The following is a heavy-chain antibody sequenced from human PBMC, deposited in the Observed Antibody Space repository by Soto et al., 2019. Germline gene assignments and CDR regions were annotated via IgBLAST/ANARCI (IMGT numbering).Heavy chain of an antibody. CDR3: ARDQIVVVVAAAYCMDV. J-gene: IGHJ6*02. CDR1: GYTFTSYG. Sequence: ASVKVSCKASGYTFTSYGISWVRQAPGQGLEWMGWISAYNGNTNYAQKLKGRVTMTTDTSTSTAYMELRSLRSGYTAVYSCARDQIVVVVAAAYCMDVWGRGTTVTVSS. V-gene: IGHV1-18*04. D-gene: IGHD2-15*01. CDR2: ISAYNGNT.